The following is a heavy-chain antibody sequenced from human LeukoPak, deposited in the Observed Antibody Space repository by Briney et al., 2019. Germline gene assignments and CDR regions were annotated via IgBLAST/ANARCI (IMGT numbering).Heavy chain of an antibody. J-gene: IGHJ4*02. V-gene: IGHV5-51*01. D-gene: IGHD4-23*01. CDR1: GYSFTSYW. Sequence: GESLKISCKGSGYSFTSYWIAWVRQMPGKGLEWMGTIYPGDSDTRYSPSLQGQVIISADKSISIAYLQLSSLKASDTAMYYCARRDYGGKHFDYWGQGTLVTVSS. CDR3: ARRDYGGKHFDY. CDR2: IYPGDSDT.